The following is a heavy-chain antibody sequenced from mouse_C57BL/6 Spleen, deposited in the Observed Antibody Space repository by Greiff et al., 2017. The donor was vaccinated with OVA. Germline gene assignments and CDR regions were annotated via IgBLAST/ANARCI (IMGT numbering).Heavy chain of an antibody. D-gene: IGHD1-1*01. Sequence: VQLHQPGAELVRPGSSVKLSCKASGYTFTSYWMHWVKQRPIHGLEWIGNIDPSDSETHYNQKFKDKATLTVDKSSSTDYMQLSSLTSEDSAVYYCARGGITTVVYFDYWGQGTTLTVSS. CDR3: ARGGITTVVYFDY. CDR1: GYTFTSYW. V-gene: IGHV1-52*01. CDR2: IDPSDSET. J-gene: IGHJ2*01.